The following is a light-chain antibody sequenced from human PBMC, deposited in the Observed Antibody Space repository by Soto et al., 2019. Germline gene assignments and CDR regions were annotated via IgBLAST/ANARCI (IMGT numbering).Light chain of an antibody. CDR2: GAS. J-gene: IGKJ1*01. CDR1: QSGSSSY. CDR3: QQSFSTTWT. Sequence: EIVLTQSPGTLSLSPGERATLSCRASQSGSSSYLAWYQQKPGQAPRLLIYGASSRATGIPDRFSGSGSATDFTLTISSLQPEDFATYYCQQSFSTTWTFGHGTKVEIK. V-gene: IGKV3-20*01.